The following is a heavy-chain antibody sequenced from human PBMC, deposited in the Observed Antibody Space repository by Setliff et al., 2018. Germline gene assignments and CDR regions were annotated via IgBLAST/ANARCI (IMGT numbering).Heavy chain of an antibody. V-gene: IGHV4-39*07. J-gene: IGHJ6*02. D-gene: IGHD3-3*01. CDR2: IYYSGST. CDR1: GGSISSSSYY. Sequence: PSETLSLTCTVSGGSISSSSYYWGWIRQPPGKGLEWIGSIYYSGSTYYNPSLKSRVTISVDTSKNQFSLKLSSVTAADTAVYYCARDKPEGYNFWSGYYPYYYGMDVWGQGTTVTVSS. CDR3: ARDKPEGYNFWSGYYPYYYGMDV.